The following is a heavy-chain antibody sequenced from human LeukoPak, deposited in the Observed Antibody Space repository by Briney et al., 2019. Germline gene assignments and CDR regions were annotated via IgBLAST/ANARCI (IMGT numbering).Heavy chain of an antibody. V-gene: IGHV4-34*01. CDR2: INHSGST. Sequence: SETLSLTCAVYGGSFSGYYWSWIRQPPGKGLEWIGEINHSGSTNYKPSLKSRVTISVDTSKNQFSLKLSSVTAADTAVYYCATNGDRPDDAFDIWGQGTMVTVSS. D-gene: IGHD4-17*01. CDR3: ATNGDRPDDAFDI. J-gene: IGHJ3*02. CDR1: GGSFSGYY.